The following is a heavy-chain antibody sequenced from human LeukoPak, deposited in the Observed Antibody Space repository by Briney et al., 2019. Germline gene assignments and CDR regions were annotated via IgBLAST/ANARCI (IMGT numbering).Heavy chain of an antibody. Sequence: GASVKVSCKASGFTFTSSAVQWVQQARGQRLEWIGWIVVGSGNTNHAQKFQERVTITRDMSTSTAYMELSSLRSEDTAVYYCAAGSGIVGATYYYYGMDVWGQGTTVTVSS. J-gene: IGHJ6*02. V-gene: IGHV1-58*01. CDR3: AAGSGIVGATYYYYGMDV. D-gene: IGHD1-26*01. CDR2: IVVGSGNT. CDR1: GFTFTSSA.